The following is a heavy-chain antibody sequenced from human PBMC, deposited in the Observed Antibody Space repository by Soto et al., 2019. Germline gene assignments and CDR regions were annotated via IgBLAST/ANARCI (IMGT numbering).Heavy chain of an antibody. Sequence: NPSETLSLTCTVSGGSISTYYWSWIRQPPGKGLEWIGYINYSGRTNYNPSLKSRVTMSLDTSKNQFSLKLRSVTAADTAVFYCARYAGSSWFDYWSQGTLVTVSS. CDR3: ARYAGSSWFDY. V-gene: IGHV4-59*01. CDR1: GGSISTYY. CDR2: INYSGRT. D-gene: IGHD6-13*01. J-gene: IGHJ4*02.